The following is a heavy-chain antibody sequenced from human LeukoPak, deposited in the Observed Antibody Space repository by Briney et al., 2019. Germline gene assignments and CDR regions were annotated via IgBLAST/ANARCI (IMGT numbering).Heavy chain of an antibody. CDR2: IKQDGSEK. J-gene: IGHJ3*02. CDR1: GFNFGPYW. V-gene: IGHV3-7*01. CDR3: ARDRAATPVLLWFGESGDAFDI. Sequence: PGGSLRLSCAASGFNFGPYWMSWVRQAPGKGLEWVANIKQDGSEKYYVDSVKGRFTISRDNAKNSLYLQMNSLRAEDTAVYYCARDRAATPVLLWFGESGDAFDIWGQGTMVTVSS. D-gene: IGHD3-10*01.